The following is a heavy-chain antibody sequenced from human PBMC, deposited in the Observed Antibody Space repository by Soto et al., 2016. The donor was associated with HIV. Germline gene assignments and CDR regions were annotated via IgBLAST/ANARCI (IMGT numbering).Heavy chain of an antibody. J-gene: IGHJ4*02. CDR3: ATTTTSITPATLTI. V-gene: IGHV4-59*13. D-gene: IGHD3-10*01. CDR1: NGSITSYY. Sequence: QVQLQESGPGLVKPSETLSLTCAVSNGSITSYYWTWIRQPPGKGLEWIGYIYYNGTTYYNPSLKSRLTISVNRSKKQFSLKVTSVTAADTAIYYCATTTTSITPATLTIRGQGTLVTV. CDR2: IYYNGTT.